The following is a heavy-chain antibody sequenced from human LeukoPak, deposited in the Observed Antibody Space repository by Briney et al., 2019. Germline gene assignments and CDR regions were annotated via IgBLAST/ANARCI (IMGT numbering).Heavy chain of an antibody. J-gene: IGHJ4*02. CDR3: AKDGTELAVSVTVTDY. CDR2: IYSGGST. V-gene: IGHV3-53*01. Sequence: PGGSLRLSCAASGFTVSSNYMSWVRQAPGKGLEWVSVIYSGGSTYYADSVKGRFTISRDNSKDTLYLQMNTLRADDTAIYYCAKDGTELAVSVTVTDYWGQGTLVTVSS. CDR1: GFTVSSNY. D-gene: IGHD6-19*01.